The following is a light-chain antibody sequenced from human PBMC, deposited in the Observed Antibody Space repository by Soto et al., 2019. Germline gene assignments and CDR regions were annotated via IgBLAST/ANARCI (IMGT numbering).Light chain of an antibody. CDR3: QQYNGFSAT. Sequence: DIQMTQSPSTLSASVGDRVTITCRASQSIRSWLAWYQQKPWRAPKLLIYKGSSLESGVPSRFSGSGSGTEFNLTIGSLQPDDFASYYCQQYNGFSATFGGGTKVEIK. CDR2: KGS. CDR1: QSIRSW. V-gene: IGKV1-5*03. J-gene: IGKJ4*01.